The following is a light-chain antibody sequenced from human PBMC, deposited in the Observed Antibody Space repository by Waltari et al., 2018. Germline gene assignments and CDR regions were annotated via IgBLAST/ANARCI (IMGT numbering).Light chain of an antibody. CDR2: EGN. V-gene: IGLV2-23*01. Sequence: QSGLTQPASVSGSPGQSITISCPGRSGDVGSYTLVSWYQRHPGKAPKLIISEGNDRPSGVSNRFSGSKSGNTASLTISGLQAEDEADYYCCSYAGGSVIFGGGTKLTVL. J-gene: IGLJ2*01. CDR1: SGDVGSYTL. CDR3: CSYAGGSVI.